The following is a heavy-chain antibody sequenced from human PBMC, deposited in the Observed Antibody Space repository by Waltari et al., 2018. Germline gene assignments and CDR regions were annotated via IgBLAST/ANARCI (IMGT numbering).Heavy chain of an antibody. CDR3: ARVVVVAANPFLDY. J-gene: IGHJ4*02. D-gene: IGHD2-15*01. Sequence: VYGGSFSGYYWSWIRQPPGKGLEWIGEINHSGSTNYNPSLKSRVTISVDTSKNQFSLKLSSVTAADTAVYYCARVVVVAANPFLDYWGQGTLVTVSS. CDR2: INHSGST. CDR1: GGSFSGYY. V-gene: IGHV4-34*01.